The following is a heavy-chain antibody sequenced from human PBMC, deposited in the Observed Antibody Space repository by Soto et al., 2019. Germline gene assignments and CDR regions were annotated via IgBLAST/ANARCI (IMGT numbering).Heavy chain of an antibody. Sequence: GSAVKVSCKASGYTFTGYYMHWVRQAPGQGLEWMGWINPNSGGTNYAQKFQGRVTMTRDTSISTPYMELSRLRPDDTAEYYCESGYRISGDRDLWGKGTTVTVSS. V-gene: IGHV1-2*02. CDR3: ESGYRISGDRDL. J-gene: IGHJ6*04. CDR2: INPNSGGT. CDR1: GYTFTGYY. D-gene: IGHD5-12*01.